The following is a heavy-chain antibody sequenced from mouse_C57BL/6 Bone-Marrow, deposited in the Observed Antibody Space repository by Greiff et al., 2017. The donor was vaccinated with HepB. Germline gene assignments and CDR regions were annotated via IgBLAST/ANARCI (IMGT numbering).Heavy chain of an antibody. CDR3: ARRTTVGYFDV. CDR2: INPNNGGT. D-gene: IGHD1-1*01. J-gene: IGHJ1*03. CDR1: GYTFTDYY. V-gene: IGHV1-26*01. Sequence: EDQLQQSGPELVKPGASVKISCKASGYTFTDYYMNWVKQSHGKSLEWIGDINPNNGGTSYNQKFKGKATLTVDKSSSTAYMELRSLTSEDSAVFFCARRTTVGYFDVWGTGTTVTVSS.